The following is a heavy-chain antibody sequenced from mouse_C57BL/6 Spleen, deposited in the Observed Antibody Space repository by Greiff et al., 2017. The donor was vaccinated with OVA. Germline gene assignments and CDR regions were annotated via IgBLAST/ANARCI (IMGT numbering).Heavy chain of an antibody. Sequence: EMQVVESGGDLVKPGGSLKLSCAASGFTFSSYGMSWVRQTPDQRLEWVATISSGGSYTYYPDSVKGRFTISRDNAKNTLYLQMSSLKSEDTAMYYCARRGTGEAYWYFDVWGTGTTVTVSS. V-gene: IGHV5-6*01. CDR2: ISSGGSYT. CDR3: ARRGTGEAYWYFDV. D-gene: IGHD4-1*01. J-gene: IGHJ1*03. CDR1: GFTFSSYG.